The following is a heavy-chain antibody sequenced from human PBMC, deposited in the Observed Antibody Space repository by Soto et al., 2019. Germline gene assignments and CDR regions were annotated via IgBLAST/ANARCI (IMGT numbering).Heavy chain of an antibody. CDR2: ISWNSDII. V-gene: IGHV3-9*01. CDR1: GFKFDDYA. CDR3: AKDVVGVAGIGLFDY. J-gene: IGHJ4*02. Sequence: GGSLRLSCVASGFKFDDYAMHWVRLVPGMGLEWVSGISWNSDIIAYADSVKGRFTISRDNARNSLYLQMNSLRAEDTAFYYCAKDVVGVAGIGLFDYWGQGTLVTVSS. D-gene: IGHD6-19*01.